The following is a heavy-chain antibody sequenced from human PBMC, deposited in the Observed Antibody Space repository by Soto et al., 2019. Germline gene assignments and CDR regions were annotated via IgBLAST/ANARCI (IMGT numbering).Heavy chain of an antibody. Sequence: QVQLVETGGGVVQPGRSLKLSCTASGFTFSDYGMHWVRQAPGKGLEWVALIWPDGSKEYFADSVKGRFTISRDNSKDTVYLHTNSLRAEDTAVYYCARRFELRGFWSTYSLDYGLDVWGRGTTVTVS. V-gene: IGHV3-33*01. CDR1: GFTFSDYG. CDR2: IWPDGSKE. J-gene: IGHJ6*02. D-gene: IGHD3-3*01. CDR3: ARRFELRGFWSTYSLDYGLDV.